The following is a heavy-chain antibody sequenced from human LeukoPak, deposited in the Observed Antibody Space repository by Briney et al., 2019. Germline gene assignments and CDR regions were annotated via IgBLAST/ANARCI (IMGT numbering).Heavy chain of an antibody. Sequence: ASVKVSCKASGYTFTKYYIHWVRQAPGQGLEWMGVINPTTGSTTKAPKFQGRVTMTRDTSTTTVYLELSSLRSEDTALYYCAKEGQQLIQGYWFDPWGQGTLATVSS. CDR1: GYTFTKYY. V-gene: IGHV1-46*01. J-gene: IGHJ5*02. CDR3: AKEGQQLIQGYWFDP. CDR2: INPTTGST. D-gene: IGHD4-11*01.